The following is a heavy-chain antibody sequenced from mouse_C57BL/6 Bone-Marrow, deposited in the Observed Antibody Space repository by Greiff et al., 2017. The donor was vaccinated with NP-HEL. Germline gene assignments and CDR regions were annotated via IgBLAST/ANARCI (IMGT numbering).Heavy chain of an antibody. CDR2: ISDGGSYT. D-gene: IGHD4-1*01. Sequence: EVHLVESGGGLVKPGGSLKLSCAASGFTFSSYAMSWVRQTPEKRLEWVATISDGGSYTYYPDNVKGRFTISRDNAKNNLYLQMSHLKSEDTAMYYCAREGTGKGFAYWGQGTLVTVSA. CDR3: AREGTGKGFAY. V-gene: IGHV5-4*01. J-gene: IGHJ3*01. CDR1: GFTFSSYA.